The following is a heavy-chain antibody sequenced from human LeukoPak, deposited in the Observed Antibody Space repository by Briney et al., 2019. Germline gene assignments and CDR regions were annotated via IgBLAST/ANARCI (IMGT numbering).Heavy chain of an antibody. CDR1: GFTFSSYA. V-gene: IGHV3-23*01. J-gene: IGHJ4*02. Sequence: GGSLRLSCAASGFTFSSYAMSWVRQAPGKGLEWVSAIIGSGGSTYYADSVKGRFTISRDNAKNSLYLQMNSLRAEDTAVYYCARNPLDLSSSWYFFWGQGALVTVSS. CDR3: ARNPLDLSSSWYFF. CDR2: IIGSGGST. D-gene: IGHD6-13*01.